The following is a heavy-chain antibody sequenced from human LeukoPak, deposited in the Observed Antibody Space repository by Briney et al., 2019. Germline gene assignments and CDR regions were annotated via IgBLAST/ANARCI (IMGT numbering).Heavy chain of an antibody. J-gene: IGHJ4*02. CDR3: ARGPNSPSS. CDR1: GFTFSSYA. Sequence: GGSLRLSCAASGFTFSSYAMHWVRQAPGKGLEWVAVISYDGSNKYYADSVKGRFTISRDNSKNTLYRQMNSLRAEDTAVYYCARGPNSPSSWGQGTLVTVSS. D-gene: IGHD6-6*01. V-gene: IGHV3-30-3*01. CDR2: ISYDGSNK.